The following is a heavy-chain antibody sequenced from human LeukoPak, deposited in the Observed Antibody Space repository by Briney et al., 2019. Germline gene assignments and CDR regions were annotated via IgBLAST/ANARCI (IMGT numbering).Heavy chain of an antibody. V-gene: IGHV1-2*02. D-gene: IGHD2-15*01. J-gene: IGHJ6*03. CDR3: ARDGSGGSCYSFRCHYYYYMDV. CDR1: GYTFTGYY. CDR2: INPNSGGT. Sequence: ASVKVSCKASGYTFTGYYMNWVRQAPGQGLEWMGWINPNSGGTNYAQKFQGRVTMTRDTSISTAYMELSRLRSDDTAVYYCARDGSGGSCYSFRCHYYYYMDVWGKGTTVTISS.